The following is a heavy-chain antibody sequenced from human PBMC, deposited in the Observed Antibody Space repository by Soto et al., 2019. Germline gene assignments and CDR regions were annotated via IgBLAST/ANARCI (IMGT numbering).Heavy chain of an antibody. V-gene: IGHV3-23*01. CDR3: AKVSNKWAVAQRGYFGL. CDR2: ISATGST. Sequence: EVQVLDSGGGLVQPGGSQRLSCAASGFTFSNYAMSWVRQAPGKGLEWVSTISATGSTLYADSVKGRFNISSDNAKNTVYLHVNFVRAEDTAVNYCAKVSNKWAVAQRGYFGLWGQGTLVTVSS. CDR1: GFTFSNYA. J-gene: IGHJ4*02. D-gene: IGHD6-19*01.